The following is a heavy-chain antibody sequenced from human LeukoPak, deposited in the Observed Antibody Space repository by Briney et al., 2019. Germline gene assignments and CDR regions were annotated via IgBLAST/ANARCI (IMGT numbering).Heavy chain of an antibody. CDR1: GYTFTSYG. V-gene: IGHV1-69*06. D-gene: IGHD3-22*01. CDR3: ARDDSSGYYPNDY. J-gene: IGHJ4*02. Sequence: SVKVSCKASGYTFTSYGISWVRQAPGQGLEWMGGIIPIFGTANYAQKFQGRVTITADKSTSTAYMELSSLRSEDTAVYYCARDDSSGYYPNDYWGQGTLVTVSS. CDR2: IIPIFGTA.